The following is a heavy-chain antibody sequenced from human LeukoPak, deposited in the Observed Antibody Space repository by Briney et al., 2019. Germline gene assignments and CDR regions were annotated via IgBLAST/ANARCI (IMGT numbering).Heavy chain of an antibody. CDR3: AREGRGGYYGFDY. Sequence: GGSLRLSCAASGFTFSSSWMHWVRQAPGKGLVWVSRINSDGSSTNYADSVKGRFTISRDNAKNTLYLQMNSLRAEDTAVYYCAREGRGGYYGFDYWGQGTLVTVS. J-gene: IGHJ4*02. CDR1: GFTFSSSW. V-gene: IGHV3-74*01. D-gene: IGHD3-3*01. CDR2: INSDGSST.